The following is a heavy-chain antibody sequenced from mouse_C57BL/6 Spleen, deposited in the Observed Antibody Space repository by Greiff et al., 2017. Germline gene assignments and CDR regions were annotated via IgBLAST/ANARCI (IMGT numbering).Heavy chain of an antibody. Sequence: VQLQESGSGLVQPSQSLSITCTVSGFSLTSYGVHWVRQSPGKGLEWLGVIWRGGSTDYNAAFMSRLSITKDNSKSQIFFKMNSLQADDTAIYYGAKSYGSSLYFDYWGQGTTLTVSS. J-gene: IGHJ2*01. CDR3: AKSYGSSLYFDY. CDR2: IWRGGST. D-gene: IGHD1-1*01. CDR1: GFSLTSYG. V-gene: IGHV2-5*01.